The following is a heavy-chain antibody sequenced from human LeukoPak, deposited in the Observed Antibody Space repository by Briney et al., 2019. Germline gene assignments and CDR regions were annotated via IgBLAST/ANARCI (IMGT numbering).Heavy chain of an antibody. Sequence: PGGSLRLSCAASGFTFSDFAMSWVRQAPGRGLEWVSAISASGDVTFYADSLRGRFTISRDNSKSTLYLQMNGLRAEDTAIFYCAKSLFTSATGTGRAFHIWGQGTRVTVSS. CDR1: GFTFSDFA. V-gene: IGHV3-23*01. D-gene: IGHD1-1*01. J-gene: IGHJ3*02. CDR3: AKSLFTSATGTGRAFHI. CDR2: ISASGDVT.